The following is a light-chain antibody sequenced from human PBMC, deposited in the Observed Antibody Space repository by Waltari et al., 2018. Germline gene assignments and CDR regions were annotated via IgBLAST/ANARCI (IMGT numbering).Light chain of an antibody. V-gene: IGKV1-16*02. J-gene: IGKJ5*01. CDR2: AAS. Sequence: DVVMTQSPSSLSASVGHKVTITCRASQGITDHLAWFQLKPGKAPKSLIYAASRLQSGVPSKFSGSGSGTDFTLTINSLQPEDFATYYCQQYWSYPITFAQGTRLEIE. CDR1: QGITDH. CDR3: QQYWSYPIT.